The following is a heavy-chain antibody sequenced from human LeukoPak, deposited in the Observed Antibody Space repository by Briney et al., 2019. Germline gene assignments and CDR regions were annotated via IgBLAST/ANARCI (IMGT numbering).Heavy chain of an antibody. V-gene: IGHV1-2*02. CDR1: GYTFTGYY. CDR3: ATDRYSSSWYDY. Sequence: ASVKVSCKASGYTFTGYYMHWVRQAPGQGLEWMGWINPNSGGTNYAQKFQGRVTMTRDTSISTAYMELSRLRSDGTAVYYCATDRYSSSWYDYWGQGTLVTVSS. J-gene: IGHJ4*02. CDR2: INPNSGGT. D-gene: IGHD6-13*01.